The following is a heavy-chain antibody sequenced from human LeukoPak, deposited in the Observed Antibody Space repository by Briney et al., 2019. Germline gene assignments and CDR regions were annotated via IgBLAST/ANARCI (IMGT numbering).Heavy chain of an antibody. CDR2: INHSGST. Sequence: SETLSLTCAVYGGSFSGYYWSWIRQPPGKGLEWIGEINHSGSTNYNPSLKSRVTISVDTSKNQFSLKLSSVTAADTAVYYCARTSARGAQFDYWGQGTLVTVSS. V-gene: IGHV4-34*01. CDR3: ARTSARGAQFDY. CDR1: GGSFSGYY. J-gene: IGHJ4*02. D-gene: IGHD3-10*01.